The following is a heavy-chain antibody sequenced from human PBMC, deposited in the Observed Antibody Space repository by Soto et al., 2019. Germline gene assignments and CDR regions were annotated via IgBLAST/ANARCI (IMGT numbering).Heavy chain of an antibody. CDR1: GGSITSFF. CDR2: ISSSGRT. CDR3: ARLAPRDGDPKTVRAFDI. J-gene: IGHJ3*02. V-gene: IGHV4-59*01. D-gene: IGHD1-1*01. Sequence: QVQLQESGPGLVKPSETLSLTCTVSGGSITSFFWSWIRQPPGKGLEWIAYISSSGRTKYNPSLKSRVTISLDTSKNQFSLRSISVTAADTAVYYCARLAPRDGDPKTVRAFDIWGQGTMVTVSS.